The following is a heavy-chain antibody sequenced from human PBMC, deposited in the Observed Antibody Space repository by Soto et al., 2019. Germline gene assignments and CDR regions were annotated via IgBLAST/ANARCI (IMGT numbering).Heavy chain of an antibody. D-gene: IGHD6-25*01. J-gene: IGHJ5*02. Sequence: QVQLQESGPGLVKPSETLSLTCTVSGGSISSYYWSWIRQPPGKGLEWIGYIYYSGSTNYNPSLTSRVTISVDTSKNQFSLKLSSVTAADTAVYYCARPHGGSSGWDNWSDPWGQGTLVTVSS. CDR3: ARPHGGSSGWDNWSDP. CDR2: IYYSGST. CDR1: GGSISSYY. V-gene: IGHV4-59*01.